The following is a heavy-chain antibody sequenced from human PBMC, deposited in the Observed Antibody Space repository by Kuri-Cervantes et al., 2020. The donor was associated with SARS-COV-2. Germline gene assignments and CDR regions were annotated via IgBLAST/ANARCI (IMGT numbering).Heavy chain of an antibody. V-gene: IGHV3-33*01. D-gene: IGHD1-26*01. CDR3: ARELVGATNYYGMDV. CDR1: GFTSSSYG. CDR2: IWYDGSNK. J-gene: IGHJ6*02. Sequence: GESLKISCAASGFTSSSYGMHWVRQVPGKGLEWVAVIWYDGSNKYYAYSVKGRFTISRDNSKNTLYLQMNSLRAEDTAVYYCARELVGATNYYGMDVWGQGTTVTVSS.